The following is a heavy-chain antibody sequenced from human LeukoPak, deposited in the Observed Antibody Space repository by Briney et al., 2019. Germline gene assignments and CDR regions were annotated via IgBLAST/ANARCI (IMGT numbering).Heavy chain of an antibody. Sequence: GGSLRLSCAASGFTFSSYAMSWVRQAPGKGLEWVADIKQDGSEKYYVDSVKGRFTISRDNAKNSLYLQMNSLRAEDTAVYYCARDPYEYDFWSGYYYYWGQGTLVTVSS. CDR3: ARDPYEYDFWSGYYYY. CDR2: IKQDGSEK. J-gene: IGHJ4*02. D-gene: IGHD3-3*01. CDR1: GFTFSSYA. V-gene: IGHV3-7*01.